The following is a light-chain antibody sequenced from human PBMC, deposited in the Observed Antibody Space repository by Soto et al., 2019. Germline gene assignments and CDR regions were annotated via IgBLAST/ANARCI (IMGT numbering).Light chain of an antibody. V-gene: IGKV3-11*01. CDR3: QQRSNWPIT. CDR2: DAS. J-gene: IGKJ5*01. Sequence: EIVLTQSPATLSLSPGERATLSCRASQSVSSYLAWYQQKPGQAPRLLIYDASNRATGIPARFSGSGSGTDFTLTMSRLEPEDFAVYYCQQRSNWPITFGQGTRLEIK. CDR1: QSVSSY.